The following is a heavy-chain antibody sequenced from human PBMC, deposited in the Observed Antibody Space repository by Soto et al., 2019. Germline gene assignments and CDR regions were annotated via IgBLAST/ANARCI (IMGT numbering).Heavy chain of an antibody. Sequence: EVQLVESGGGLVQPGGSLRLSCAASGFTFSSYNMNWVRQAPGKGLEWVSYIGSSGRVIYYADSVKGRFTISEDNAKNSLYLQMNSLRDEDTAVYYCARGQAIVVATWFDPWGQGTLVTVSS. V-gene: IGHV3-48*02. D-gene: IGHD1-26*01. CDR2: IGSSGRVI. J-gene: IGHJ5*02. CDR1: GFTFSSYN. CDR3: ARGQAIVVATWFDP.